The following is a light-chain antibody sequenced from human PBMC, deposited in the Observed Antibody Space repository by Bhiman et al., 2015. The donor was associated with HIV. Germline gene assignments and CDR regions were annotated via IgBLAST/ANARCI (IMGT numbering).Light chain of an antibody. CDR3: QAWDRTTVI. J-gene: IGLJ2*01. V-gene: IGLV3-1*01. Sequence: SYELTQPPSVSVSPGQTARITCSGDALPKQYAYWYQQKPGQAPVLVIYQDTKRPSGIPERFSGSNSGNTATLTISGSQAMDEADYFCQAWDRTTVIFGGGTKLTVL. CDR1: ALPKQY. CDR2: QDT.